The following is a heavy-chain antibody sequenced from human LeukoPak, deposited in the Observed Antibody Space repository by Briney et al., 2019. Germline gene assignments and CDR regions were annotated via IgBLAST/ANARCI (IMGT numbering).Heavy chain of an antibody. V-gene: IGHV3-23*01. Sequence: PGGSLRLSCTASGFTFSNYAMAWVRQAPGKGLEWVSGISAGATRTYYAASVKGRFTISRDNSDNTLYLQMNSLSAEDTAVYYCAKDGGEYYDILTGYYPRLYYMDVWGKGTTVTISS. D-gene: IGHD3-9*01. CDR1: GFTFSNYA. CDR3: AKDGGEYYDILTGYYPRLYYMDV. J-gene: IGHJ6*03. CDR2: ISAGATRT.